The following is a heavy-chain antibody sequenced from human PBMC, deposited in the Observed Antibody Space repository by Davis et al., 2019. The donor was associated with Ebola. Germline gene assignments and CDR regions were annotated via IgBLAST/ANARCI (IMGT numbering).Heavy chain of an antibody. CDR3: ARLSKPPGDGMDV. CDR2: INHSGST. J-gene: IGHJ6*04. V-gene: IGHV4-34*01. D-gene: IGHD7-27*01. CDR1: GGSFSSYY. Sequence: MPGGSLRLSCAVYGGSFSSYYWSWVRQPPGKGLEWIGEINHSGSTSYSPSLKSRATISVDTSKNQFSLKLSSVTAADTAVYYCARLSKPPGDGMDVWGKGTTVTVSS.